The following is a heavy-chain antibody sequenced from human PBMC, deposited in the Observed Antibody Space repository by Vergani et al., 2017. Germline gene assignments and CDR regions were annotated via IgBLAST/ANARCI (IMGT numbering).Heavy chain of an antibody. J-gene: IGHJ4*02. V-gene: IGHV4-38-2*02. CDR3: AKNSSGGFFDN. CDR2: VYHSGST. Sequence: HLQESGPGLVKPSETLSLTCSVSGDSINTADYWGWIRKPPGKGLEWIGSVYHSGSTSYNPSLQSRVTISVDTSKNQFSLNLNSMTAADTAIYYCAKNSSGGFFDNWGQGALVTVSS. D-gene: IGHD6-25*01. CDR1: GDSINTADY.